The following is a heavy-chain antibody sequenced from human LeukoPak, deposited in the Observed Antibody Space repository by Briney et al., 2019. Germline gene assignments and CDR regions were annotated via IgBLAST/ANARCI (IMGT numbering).Heavy chain of an antibody. D-gene: IGHD3-16*01. CDR1: GGSISDYY. Sequence: SETLSLTCTVSGGSISDYYRGWIRQPPGKGLEWIGYFYNSGSSTYNPSLKSRVTISVDTSKEQFSLKVNSVTAADTAVYYCTRGAGWLIDYWGQGVLVTVSS. J-gene: IGHJ4*02. V-gene: IGHV4-59*01. CDR2: FYNSGSS. CDR3: TRGAGWLIDY.